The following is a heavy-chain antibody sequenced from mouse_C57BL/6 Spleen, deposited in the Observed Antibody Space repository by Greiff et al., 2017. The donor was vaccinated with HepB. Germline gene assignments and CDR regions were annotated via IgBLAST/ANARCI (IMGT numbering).Heavy chain of an antibody. V-gene: IGHV1-50*01. CDR3: ARYYYGSSSYAMDY. Sequence: VQLQQPGAELVKPGASVKLSCKASGYTFTSYWMQWVKQRPGQGLEWIGEIDPSDSYTNYNQKFKGKATLTVDTSSSTAYIQLSSLTSEDSAVYYCARYYYGSSSYAMDYWGQGTSVTVSS. CDR1: GYTFTSYW. D-gene: IGHD1-1*01. J-gene: IGHJ4*01. CDR2: IDPSDSYT.